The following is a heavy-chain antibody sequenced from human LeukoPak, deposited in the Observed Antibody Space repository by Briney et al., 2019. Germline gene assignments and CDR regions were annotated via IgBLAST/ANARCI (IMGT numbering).Heavy chain of an antibody. J-gene: IGHJ5*02. Sequence: GGSLRLSCASSGFTFRRYDMNWVRQAPGKGLEWVSGISASGGDTFYADSVKGRFTISRDNSKNTLSLQMNSLRGEDTAIYYCAKDVRRCNGACTWGQGTLVTVSS. CDR2: ISASGGDT. CDR3: AKDVRRCNGACT. CDR1: GFTFRRYD. D-gene: IGHD2-8*01. V-gene: IGHV3-23*01.